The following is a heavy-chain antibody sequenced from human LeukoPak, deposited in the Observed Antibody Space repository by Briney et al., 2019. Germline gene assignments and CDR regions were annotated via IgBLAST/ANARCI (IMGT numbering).Heavy chain of an antibody. D-gene: IGHD5-18*01. CDR1: GGSISSGSYY. J-gene: IGHJ4*02. CDR2: IYTSGST. Sequence: SQTLSLTCTVSGGSISSGSYYWHWIRQPAGKGLEWIGRIYTSGSTNYNPSLKSRVTISVDTSKNQFSLKLSSVTAADTAVYYCARNTYGQKWYFDYWGQGTLVTVSS. CDR3: ARNTYGQKWYFDY. V-gene: IGHV4-61*02.